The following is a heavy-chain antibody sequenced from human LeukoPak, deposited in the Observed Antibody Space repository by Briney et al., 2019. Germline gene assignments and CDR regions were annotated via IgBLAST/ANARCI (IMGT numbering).Heavy chain of an antibody. Sequence: GGSLRLSCTASGFTFGDYAMSWVRQAPGKGLEWVGFIRSKAYGGTAEYAASVKGRFTTSRDDSKSIAYLQMNSLKTEDTAVYYCTKSGTAIVGTTAAYYFDYWGQGTLVTVSS. CDR3: TKSGTAIVGTTAAYYFDY. CDR1: GFTFGDYA. V-gene: IGHV3-49*04. D-gene: IGHD1-26*01. CDR2: IRSKAYGGTA. J-gene: IGHJ4*02.